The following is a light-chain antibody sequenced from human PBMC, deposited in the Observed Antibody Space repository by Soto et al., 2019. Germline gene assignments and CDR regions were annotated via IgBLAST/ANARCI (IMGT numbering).Light chain of an antibody. CDR2: DAS. J-gene: IGKJ1*01. V-gene: IGKV1-5*01. CDR1: QSISTW. CDR3: QQYNTYWWT. Sequence: DIQMTQSPSTLSASVGDGVTITCRASQSISTWLAWYQQRPGKAPNLLIYDASTLESGVSSRFSGSGSGTEFTLTISGLQAEDFATYYCQQYNTYWWTFGQGTKVDIK.